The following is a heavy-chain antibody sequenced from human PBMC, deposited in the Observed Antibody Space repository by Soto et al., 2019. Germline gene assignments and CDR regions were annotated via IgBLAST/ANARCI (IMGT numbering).Heavy chain of an antibody. J-gene: IGHJ4*02. Sequence: SDTLSLTCAVSGGSISSGGYSWSWIRQPPGKGLEWIGYIYHSGSTYYNPSLKSRVTISVDRSKNQFSLKLSSVTAADTAVYYCARWITPNYYNDRSGYPGYFDYWGQGTLVTVSS. D-gene: IGHD3-22*01. CDR1: GGSISSGGYS. CDR2: IYHSGST. CDR3: ARWITPNYYNDRSGYPGYFDY. V-gene: IGHV4-30-2*01.